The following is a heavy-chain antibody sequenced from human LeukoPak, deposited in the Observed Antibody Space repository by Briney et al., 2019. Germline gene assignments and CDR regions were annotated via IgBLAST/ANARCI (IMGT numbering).Heavy chain of an antibody. CDR2: IYYSGST. J-gene: IGHJ4*02. V-gene: IGHV4-59*01. CDR3: ARASGWFFDY. D-gene: IGHD6-19*01. CDR1: GGSISSYY. Sequence: SETLSLTCTVSGGSISSYYWSWIRQPPGKGLEWIGYIYYSGSTNYNPSLKSRVTISVDTSKNQFSLKLSSVTAADTAVYYCARASGWFFDYWGQGTLVTVSS.